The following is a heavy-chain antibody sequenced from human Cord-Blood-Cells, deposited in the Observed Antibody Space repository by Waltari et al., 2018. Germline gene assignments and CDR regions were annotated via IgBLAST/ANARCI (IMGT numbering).Heavy chain of an antibody. V-gene: IGHV1-58*01. CDR1: GFTFTSSA. CDR3: AASRFYTDFWSGPDY. D-gene: IGHD3-3*01. CDR2: IVVGSGNT. J-gene: IGHJ4*02. Sequence: VKVSCKASGFTFTSSAVQWVRQARGQRLEWIGWIVVGSGNTNYAQKFQERVTITRDMSTSTAYMELSSLRSEDTAVYYCAASRFYTDFWSGPDYWGQGTLVTVSS.